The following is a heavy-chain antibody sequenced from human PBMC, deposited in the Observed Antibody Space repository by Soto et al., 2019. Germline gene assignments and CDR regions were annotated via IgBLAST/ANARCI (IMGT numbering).Heavy chain of an antibody. V-gene: IGHV1-3*01. CDR3: ARTGGDWDPSYYYYMDV. Sequence: QVQLVQSGAEVKKPGASVKVSCKASGYTFTSYAMHWVRQAPGQRLEGMGWINAGNGNTKYSQKFQGRVTITRDTSASTAYMELSSLRSEDTAVYYCARTGGDWDPSYYYYMDVWGKGTTVTVSS. J-gene: IGHJ6*03. D-gene: IGHD1-26*01. CDR2: INAGNGNT. CDR1: GYTFTSYA.